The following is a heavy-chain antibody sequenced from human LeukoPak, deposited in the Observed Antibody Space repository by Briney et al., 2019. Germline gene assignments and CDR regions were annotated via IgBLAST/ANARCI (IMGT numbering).Heavy chain of an antibody. CDR2: IYYSGST. V-gene: IGHV4-39*07. CDR3: AVADTAMVNYYYYGMDV. CDR1: GGSISSSSYY. D-gene: IGHD5-18*01. Sequence: SETLSLTCTVSGGSISSSSYYWGWIRQPPGKGLEWIGSIYYSGSTYHNPSLKSRVTISVDTSKNQFSLKLSSVTAADTAVYYCAVADTAMVNYYYYGMDVWGQGTTVTVSS. J-gene: IGHJ6*02.